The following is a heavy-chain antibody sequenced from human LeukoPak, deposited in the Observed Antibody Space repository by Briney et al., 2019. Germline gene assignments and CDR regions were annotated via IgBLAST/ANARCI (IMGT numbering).Heavy chain of an antibody. Sequence: GASVKVSCTASGGTFSVYAISWVRQAPGQGLEWMGGIIPIFGTANYAQKFQGRVTITADESTSTAYMELSSLRSEDTAVYYCARDTYYYGSGSYRHFDYWGQGTLVTVSS. CDR3: ARDTYYYGSGSYRHFDY. CDR2: IIPIFGTA. D-gene: IGHD3-10*01. CDR1: GGTFSVYA. J-gene: IGHJ4*02. V-gene: IGHV1-69*13.